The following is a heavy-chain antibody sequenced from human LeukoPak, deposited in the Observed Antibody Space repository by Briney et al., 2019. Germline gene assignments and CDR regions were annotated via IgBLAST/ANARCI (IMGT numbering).Heavy chain of an antibody. D-gene: IGHD3-3*01. CDR1: GFTLGDYA. V-gene: IGHV3-49*04. CDR3: TRDGIPETNWSGYYIDY. Sequence: GGSLRLSCTASGFTLGDYAMSWVRQAPGKGLEWVGFIRSRTHGGTTEFAAPVKDRFSISRDDSKRIAYLQMNSLKTEDTAVYYCTRDGIPETNWSGYYIDYWGQGTLVTVSS. J-gene: IGHJ4*02. CDR2: IRSRTHGGTT.